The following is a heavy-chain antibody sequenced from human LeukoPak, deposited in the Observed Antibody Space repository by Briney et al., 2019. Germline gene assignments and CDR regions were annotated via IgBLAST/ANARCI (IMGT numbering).Heavy chain of an antibody. CDR3: ARDTSGWPTSFDY. J-gene: IGHJ4*02. Sequence: QPGGSLRLSCAASGLTVSSNYMSWVRQAPGKGLEWVAVISYDGSNKYYADSVKGRFTISRDNSKNTLYLQMNSLRAEDTAVYYCARDTSGWPTSFDYWGQGTLVTVSS. V-gene: IGHV3-30-3*01. CDR1: GLTVSSNY. D-gene: IGHD6-19*01. CDR2: ISYDGSNK.